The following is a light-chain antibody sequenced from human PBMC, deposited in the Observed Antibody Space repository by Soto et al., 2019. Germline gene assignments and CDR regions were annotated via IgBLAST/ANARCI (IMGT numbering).Light chain of an antibody. CDR2: GSS. Sequence: IRRDRSPSSVAAALGKKNTITCRASQGMGNDLGWYQQKPGKAPKRLIYGSSSLQSGVPSRFSGSGSGTEFILTISGLQPEDFATYYCLQHYSFPRTFGQGTKVDIK. J-gene: IGKJ1*01. CDR1: QGMGND. V-gene: IGKV1-17*01. CDR3: LQHYSFPRT.